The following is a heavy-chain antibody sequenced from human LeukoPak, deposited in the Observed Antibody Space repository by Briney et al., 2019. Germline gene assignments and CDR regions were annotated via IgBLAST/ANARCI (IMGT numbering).Heavy chain of an antibody. J-gene: IGHJ6*03. Sequence: QPGGSLTLSCAASGFTFSSYWMSWVRQAPGKGLEWVANINQDGSGKYYVDSVKGRFTISRDNAKSSLYLQMSSLRVEDTAVYYCARSTGAGYMDVWGKGTTVTVSS. V-gene: IGHV3-7*01. CDR3: ARSTGAGYMDV. CDR1: GFTFSSYW. CDR2: INQDGSGK. D-gene: IGHD7-27*01.